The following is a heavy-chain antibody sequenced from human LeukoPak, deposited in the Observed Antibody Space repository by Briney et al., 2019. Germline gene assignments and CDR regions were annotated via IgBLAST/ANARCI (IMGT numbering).Heavy chain of an antibody. CDR2: IRPYDDNT. V-gene: IGHV1-18*01. Sequence: ASVKVSCTASGYTFTSHGISWVRQAPGQGLEWMGWIRPYDDNTNYAQKPQGRVTMTTDTSTSTAYMELRSLRSDDTAVYFCARGPYDFWSGSPRSFDPWGQGTLVTVSS. D-gene: IGHD3-3*01. CDR1: GYTFTSHG. CDR3: ARGPYDFWSGSPRSFDP. J-gene: IGHJ5*02.